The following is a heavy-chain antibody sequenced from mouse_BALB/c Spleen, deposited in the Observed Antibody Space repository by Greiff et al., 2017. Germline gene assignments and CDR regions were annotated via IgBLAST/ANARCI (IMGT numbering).Heavy chain of an antibody. CDR2: IYPGSGST. J-gene: IGHJ2*01. D-gene: IGHD2-4*01. V-gene: IGHV1S22*01. CDR1: GYTFTSYW. CDR3: ARGGDYVLFDD. Sequence: LKQPGSELVRPGASVKLSCKASGYTFTSYWMHWVKQRHGQGLEWIGNIYPGSGSTNYNEKFKGKATLTADTSSSTAYMQLSSLTSEDSAVYFCARGGDYVLFDDWGQGTTLTVSS.